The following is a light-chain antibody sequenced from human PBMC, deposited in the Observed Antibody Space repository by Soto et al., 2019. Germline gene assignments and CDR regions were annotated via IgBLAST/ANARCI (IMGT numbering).Light chain of an antibody. CDR3: SSYTNIATRV. Sequence: QSVLTQPASVSGSPGQSITISCTGTSSDVGGYDYVSWYQQHPGKAPKVMIYEVSNRPSGVSNRFSGSKSGNTASLTISGLQTEDEADYYCSSYTNIATRVFGGGTKLTVL. J-gene: IGLJ3*02. CDR1: SSDVGGYDY. V-gene: IGLV2-14*01. CDR2: EVS.